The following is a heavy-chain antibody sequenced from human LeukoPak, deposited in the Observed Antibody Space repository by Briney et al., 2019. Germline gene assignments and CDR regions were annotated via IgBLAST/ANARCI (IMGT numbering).Heavy chain of an antibody. CDR3: ARHLGVVTPIEPRNYYYYGMDL. V-gene: IGHV5-51*01. Sequence: GASLKISCKGSGYSFTSYWIGWVRRMPGKGLGWMGIIYPGDSDTRYSPSFQGQVTISADKSISTAYLQWSSLKASDTAMYYCARHLGVVTPIEPRNYYYYGMDLCGQGTTATVSS. J-gene: IGHJ6*02. CDR1: GYSFTSYW. CDR2: IYPGDSDT. D-gene: IGHD2-21*02.